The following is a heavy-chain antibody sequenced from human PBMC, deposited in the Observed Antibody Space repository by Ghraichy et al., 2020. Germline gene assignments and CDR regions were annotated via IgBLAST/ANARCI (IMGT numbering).Heavy chain of an antibody. V-gene: IGHV4-4*07. J-gene: IGHJ4*02. CDR2: IYTT. Sequence: SETLSLTCTVSGGSISSYYWSWIRQPAGKGLEWIGRIYTTHYNPSLKSRVTMSVDTSKNQFSLKLSSVTAADTAVYYCARDLGAEWYFDYWGQGTLVTVSS. CDR3: ARDLGAEWYFDY. CDR1: GGSISSYY. D-gene: IGHD3-16*01.